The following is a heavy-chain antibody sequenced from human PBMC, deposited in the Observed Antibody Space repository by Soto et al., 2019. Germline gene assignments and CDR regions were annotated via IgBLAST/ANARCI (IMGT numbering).Heavy chain of an antibody. J-gene: IGHJ6*03. CDR1: GGTFSSYT. CDR3: ARSLFGAGTTLYYYYYYMDV. Sequence: ASVKVSCKASGGTFSSYTISWVRQAPGQGLEWMGRIIPILGIANYAQKFQGRVTITADKSTSTAYMELSSLRSEDTAVYYCARSLFGAGTTLYYYYYYMDVWGKGTTVTVSS. D-gene: IGHD1-1*01. CDR2: IIPILGIA. V-gene: IGHV1-69*02.